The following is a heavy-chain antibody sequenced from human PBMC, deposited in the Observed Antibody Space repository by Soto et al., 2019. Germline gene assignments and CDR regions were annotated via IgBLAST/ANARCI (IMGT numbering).Heavy chain of an antibody. V-gene: IGHV4-34*01. Sequence: SDTLSLTCAVYGGSFSGYYWSWIRQPPGKGLEWIGEINHSGSTNYNPSLKSRVTISVDTSKNQFSLKLSSVTAADTAVYYCARKSPPYYYDSSGYKRNWFDPWGQGTLVTVSS. CDR2: INHSGST. J-gene: IGHJ5*02. CDR3: ARKSPPYYYDSSGYKRNWFDP. D-gene: IGHD3-22*01. CDR1: GGSFSGYY.